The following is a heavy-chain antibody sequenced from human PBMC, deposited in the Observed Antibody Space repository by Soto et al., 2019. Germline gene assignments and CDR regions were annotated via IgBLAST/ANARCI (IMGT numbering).Heavy chain of an antibody. CDR3: ARFGLAWDFWSGYLDY. CDR1: GFTFSSYS. CDR2: ISSSSSYI. D-gene: IGHD3-3*01. V-gene: IGHV3-21*01. J-gene: IGHJ4*02. Sequence: EVQLVESGGGLVKPGGSLRLSCAASGFTFSSYSMNWVRQAPGKGLEWVSSISSSSSYIYYADSVKGRFTISRDNAKNSLYLQMNSLRAEDTAVYYCARFGLAWDFWSGYLDYWGQGTLVTVSS.